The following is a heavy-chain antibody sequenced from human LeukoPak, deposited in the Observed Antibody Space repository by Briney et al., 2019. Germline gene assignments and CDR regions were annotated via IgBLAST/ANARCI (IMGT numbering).Heavy chain of an antibody. D-gene: IGHD6-13*01. CDR2: IYHSGST. CDR1: GYSISSGYY. V-gene: IGHV4-38-2*02. Sequence: PSETLSLTCTVSGYSISSGYYWGWIRQPPGKGLEWIGSIYHSGSTYYNPSLKSRVTISVDTSKNQFSLKLSSVTAADTAVYYCAREGGSSSWYGDYYYYGMDVWGQGTTVTVSS. CDR3: AREGGSSSWYGDYYYYGMDV. J-gene: IGHJ6*02.